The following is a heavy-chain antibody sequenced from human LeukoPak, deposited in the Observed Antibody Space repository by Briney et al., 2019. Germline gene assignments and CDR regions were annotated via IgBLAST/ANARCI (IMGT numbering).Heavy chain of an antibody. Sequence: GGSLRPSCAASGFTFISYAMSWVRQAPGKGLEWVSVISGSGGSTHYADSAKGRFTISRDNSKNTLYQQMSSLRAEDTAVYYCAKESPVFDYWGQGTLVTVSS. CDR3: AKESPVFDY. V-gene: IGHV3-23*01. CDR1: GFTFISYA. CDR2: ISGSGGST. J-gene: IGHJ4*02.